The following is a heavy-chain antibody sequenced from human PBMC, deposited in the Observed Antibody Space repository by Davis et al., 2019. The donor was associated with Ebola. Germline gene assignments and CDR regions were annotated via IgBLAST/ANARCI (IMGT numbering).Heavy chain of an antibody. D-gene: IGHD3-22*01. J-gene: IGHJ1*01. CDR2: ISYDGSNK. CDR3: VKDMIDEGFTSPHPDFQH. V-gene: IGHV3-30*18. Sequence: GESLKISCATSGFTFSSYAMIWVRQAPGKGLEWVAVISYDGSNKYYADSVKGRFTISRDNSKNTLYLQMNSLRADDTAVYYCVKDMIDEGFTSPHPDFQHWGQGTLVTVSS. CDR1: GFTFSSYA.